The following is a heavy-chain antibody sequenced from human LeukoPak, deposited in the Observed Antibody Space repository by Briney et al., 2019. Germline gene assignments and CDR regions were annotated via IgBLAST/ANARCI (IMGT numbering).Heavy chain of an antibody. CDR1: GFTFGDYA. CDR2: IRSKAYGGTT. CDR3: TRELNWNDFDY. J-gene: IGHJ4*02. V-gene: IGHV3-49*04. Sequence: GGSLRLSCTASGFTFGDYAMSWVRQAPGKGLEWVGFIRSKAYGGTTEYAASVKGRFTISRDDSKSIAYLQMNSLKTEDTAVYYCTRELNWNDFDYWGQGTLVTVSS. D-gene: IGHD1-1*01.